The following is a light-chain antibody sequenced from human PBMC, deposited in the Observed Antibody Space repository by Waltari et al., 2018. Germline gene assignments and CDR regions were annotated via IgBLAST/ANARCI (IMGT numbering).Light chain of an antibody. Sequence: QSALTQPPSASGSPGQSVTISCTGTSSAVGGYHYVPWYQQAPGKAPRLIIYEVNERPSGVPQRFSGSKSGNTASLTVSGLQPEDEGEYYCSSYAGSDNFLLFGGGTKLTVL. CDR3: SSYAGSDNFLL. V-gene: IGLV2-8*01. J-gene: IGLJ2*01. CDR1: SSAVGGYHY. CDR2: EVN.